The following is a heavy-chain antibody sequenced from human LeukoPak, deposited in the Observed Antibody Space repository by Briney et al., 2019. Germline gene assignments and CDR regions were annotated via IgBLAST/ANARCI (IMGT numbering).Heavy chain of an antibody. CDR1: GFTFGSYA. J-gene: IGHJ4*02. CDR3: ARADYGGKSTPGPYYFDY. Sequence: GGSLRLSCAASGFTFGSYAMHWVRQAPGKGLEWVAVISYDGSNKYYADSVKGRFTISRDNSKNTLYLQMNSLRAEDTAVYYCARADYGGKSTPGPYYFDYWGQGTLVTVSS. D-gene: IGHD4-23*01. CDR2: ISYDGSNK. V-gene: IGHV3-30-3*01.